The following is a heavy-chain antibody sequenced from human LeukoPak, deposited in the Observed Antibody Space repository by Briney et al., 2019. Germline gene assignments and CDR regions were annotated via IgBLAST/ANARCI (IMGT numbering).Heavy chain of an antibody. CDR1: GGSISSYY. Sequence: SETLSLTCTVSGGSISSYYWSWIRQPAGKGLEWIGRIYTSGSTNYNPSLKSRVAMSVDTSKNQFSLKLSSVTAADTAVYYCARDRYDILTGYYPFGYWGQGTLVTVSS. J-gene: IGHJ4*02. V-gene: IGHV4-4*07. D-gene: IGHD3-9*01. CDR2: IYTSGST. CDR3: ARDRYDILTGYYPFGY.